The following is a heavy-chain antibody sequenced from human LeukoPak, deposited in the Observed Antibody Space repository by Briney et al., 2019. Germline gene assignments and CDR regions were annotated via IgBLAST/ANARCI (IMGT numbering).Heavy chain of an antibody. J-gene: IGHJ4*02. Sequence: GGSLRLSCAASGFTFSNAWMNWVRQAPGKGLEWVGRIESKTDGGTTDYAAPVKGRFTISRDDSKNTLYLQMNSLKTEDTAVYYCTTDLSSSPEPFDYRGQGTLVTVSS. CDR2: IESKTDGGTT. CDR1: GFTFSNAW. D-gene: IGHD6-6*01. V-gene: IGHV3-15*07. CDR3: TTDLSSSPEPFDY.